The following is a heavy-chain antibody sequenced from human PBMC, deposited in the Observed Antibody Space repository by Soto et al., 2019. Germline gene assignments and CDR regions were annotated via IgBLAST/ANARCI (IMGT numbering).Heavy chain of an antibody. V-gene: IGHV3-30-3*01. J-gene: IGHJ6*02. D-gene: IGHD6-19*01. CDR3: ARVPNIAVASLYGMDV. CDR1: GFTFSSYA. CDR2: ISYDGSNK. Sequence: QVQLVESGGGVVQPGRSLRLSCAASGFTFSSYAMHWVRQAPGKGLEWVAVISYDGSNKYYADSVKGRFTISRDNSKNTLYLQMNSLRAEDTGVYYCARVPNIAVASLYGMDVWGQGTTVTVSS.